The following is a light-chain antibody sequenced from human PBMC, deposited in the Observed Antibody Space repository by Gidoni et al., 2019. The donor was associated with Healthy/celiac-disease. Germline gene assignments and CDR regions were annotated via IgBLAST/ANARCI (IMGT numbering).Light chain of an antibody. Sequence: DIVMTQSPPTLSVSPGERATLSCRASQSVSSNLAWYQQKPGQAPRLLIYGASTRATGIPARFSGSGSGTEFTLTISSLQSEDFAVYYCQQYNNWPPELTFGGGTKVEIK. CDR3: QQYNNWPPELT. CDR2: GAS. J-gene: IGKJ4*01. CDR1: QSVSSN. V-gene: IGKV3-15*01.